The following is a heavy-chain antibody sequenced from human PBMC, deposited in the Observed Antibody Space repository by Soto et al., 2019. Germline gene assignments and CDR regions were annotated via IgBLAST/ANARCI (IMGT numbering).Heavy chain of an antibody. CDR2: VSPNGQGI. CDR1: GFTLGRYG. J-gene: IGHJ4*02. D-gene: IGHD3-10*01. V-gene: IGHV3-23*01. Sequence: GGSLRLSFEASGFTLGRYGISWVRQAPGKGLEWVSAVSPNGQGIYYADSVRGRFTISRDFSKNTVFLHMDSLRAEDTAVYYCAKDRDYPRDYFHYWGQGTLVTVSS. CDR3: AKDRDYPRDYFHY.